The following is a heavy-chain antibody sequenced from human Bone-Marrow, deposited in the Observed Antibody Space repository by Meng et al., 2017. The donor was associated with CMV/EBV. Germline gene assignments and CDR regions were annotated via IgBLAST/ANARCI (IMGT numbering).Heavy chain of an antibody. CDR3: TGYQLLGSISYFDY. CDR1: GGSFSGYY. Sequence: QGQLQQWGAGLLKPSETLSRTCAVYGGSFSGYYWSWIRQPPGKGLEGIGEINHSGSTNYNPSLKSRVTISVDTSKNQFSLKLSSVTAADTAVYYCTGYQLLGSISYFDYWGQGTLVTVSS. D-gene: IGHD2-2*01. CDR2: INHSGST. J-gene: IGHJ4*02. V-gene: IGHV4-34*01.